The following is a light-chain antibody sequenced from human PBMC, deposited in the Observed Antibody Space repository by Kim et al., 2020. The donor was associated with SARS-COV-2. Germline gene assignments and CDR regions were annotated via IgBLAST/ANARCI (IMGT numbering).Light chain of an antibody. CDR1: QGISKS. Sequence: VGDRLTLPCRASQGISKSLAWYQQRLGKAPKLLLSATAKLERGVPSRFSGSGSGTTYTLTISNLQPEDLATYYCQQYYCHPLTFGGGTKVDIK. CDR2: ATA. V-gene: IGKV1-NL1*01. J-gene: IGKJ4*01. CDR3: QQYYCHPLT.